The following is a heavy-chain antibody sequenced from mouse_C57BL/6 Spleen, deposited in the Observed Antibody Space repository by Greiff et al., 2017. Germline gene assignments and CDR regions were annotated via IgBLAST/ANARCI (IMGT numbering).Heavy chain of an antibody. J-gene: IGHJ2*01. CDR3: ARREGDGYYPYYFDY. Sequence: EVKLVESGGDLVKPGGSLKLSCAASGFTFSSYGMSWVRQTPDKRLEWVATISSGGSYTYYPDSVKGRFTISRDNAKNTLYLQMSSLKSEDTAMYYCARREGDGYYPYYFDYWGQGTTLTVSS. V-gene: IGHV5-6*02. CDR1: GFTFSSYG. D-gene: IGHD2-3*01. CDR2: ISSGGSYT.